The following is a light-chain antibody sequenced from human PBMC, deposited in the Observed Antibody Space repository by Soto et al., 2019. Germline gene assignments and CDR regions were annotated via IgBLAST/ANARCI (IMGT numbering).Light chain of an antibody. V-gene: IGLV2-14*01. CDR2: EVS. CDR1: SSDVGKYSY. CDR3: SSFTTSSTWV. J-gene: IGLJ3*02. Sequence: QSVLTQPASVSGSPGQSIAISCTGTSSDVGKYSYVSWFQQYPGNAPKLMIYEVSNRPSGVSNRFSGSKSGNTASLTISGLQGEVEADYYCSSFTTSSTWVFGGGTKVTVL.